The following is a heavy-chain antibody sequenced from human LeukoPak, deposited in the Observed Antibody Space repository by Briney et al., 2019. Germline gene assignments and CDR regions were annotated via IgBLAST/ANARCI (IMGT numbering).Heavy chain of an antibody. J-gene: IGHJ5*02. CDR3: ARDKGLGRGAGRDAFDP. V-gene: IGHV3-30*01. Sequence: PGGSLRLSCAASGFTFSSYAMHWVRQAPGKGLEWVAVISYDGSKKYYADSVKGRFTISRDNSKNTLYLQMNSLRAEDTAVYYCARDKGLGRGAGRDAFDPWGQGTLVTVSS. D-gene: IGHD3-22*01. CDR2: ISYDGSKK. CDR1: GFTFSSYA.